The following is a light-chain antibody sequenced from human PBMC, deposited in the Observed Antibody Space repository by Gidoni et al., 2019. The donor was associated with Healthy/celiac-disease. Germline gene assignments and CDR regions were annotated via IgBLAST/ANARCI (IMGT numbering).Light chain of an antibody. CDR2: GAS. J-gene: IGKJ4*01. CDR1: QSVSSN. CDR3: QQYNTWPPLT. Sequence: EIVMTQSPATLSVSPGERATLACRASQSVSSNLAWYQQKPGQAPRLLLSGASTRATGIPARFSGSGSGTEFTLTISSLQSEDFAVYYCQQYNTWPPLTFGGGTKVEIK. V-gene: IGKV3-15*01.